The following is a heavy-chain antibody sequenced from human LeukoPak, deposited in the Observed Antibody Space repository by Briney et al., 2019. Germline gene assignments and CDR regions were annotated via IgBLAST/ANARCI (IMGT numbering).Heavy chain of an antibody. Sequence: GGSLRLSCLTSGFTFSTNAMSWVRQAPGKGLEWISGISGSGASTYYADSVTGRFTISRDNSRNTLYLQMNSLRGDDTAVYYCAKDVGKWESLHFSDYWGQGTLVTVSS. J-gene: IGHJ4*02. CDR3: AKDVGKWESLHFSDY. CDR2: ISGSGAST. CDR1: GFTFSTNA. D-gene: IGHD1-26*01. V-gene: IGHV3-23*01.